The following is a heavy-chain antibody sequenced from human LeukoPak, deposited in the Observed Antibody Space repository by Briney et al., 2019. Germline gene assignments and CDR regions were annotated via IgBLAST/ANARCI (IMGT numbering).Heavy chain of an antibody. D-gene: IGHD2-15*01. V-gene: IGHV3-48*04. J-gene: IGHJ4*02. CDR3: ARDYCSGPKCYFIDY. CDR1: GFTFSNYS. CDR2: ITSSSTV. Sequence: GGSLRLSCAASGFTFSNYSMNWDRQAPGKGLEWVSYITSSSTVYYAGSVKGRFTISRDNAKNSLFLQMNSLRAEDTAVYYCARDYCSGPKCYFIDYWGQGALVTVSS.